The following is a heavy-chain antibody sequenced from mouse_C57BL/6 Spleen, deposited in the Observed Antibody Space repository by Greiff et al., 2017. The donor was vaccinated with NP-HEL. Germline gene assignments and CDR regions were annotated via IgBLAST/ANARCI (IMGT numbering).Heavy chain of an antibody. V-gene: IGHV5-4*01. CDR1: GFTFSSYA. CDR2: ISDGGSYT. D-gene: IGHD1-1*01. CDR3: AREGYGSWDY. Sequence: EVKLVESGGGLVKPGGSLKLSCAASGFTFSSYAMSWVRQTPEKRLEWVATISDGGSYTYYPDNVKGRVTISRDNAKNNLYLQMSHLKSEDTAMYYCAREGYGSWDYWGQGTTLTVSS. J-gene: IGHJ2*01.